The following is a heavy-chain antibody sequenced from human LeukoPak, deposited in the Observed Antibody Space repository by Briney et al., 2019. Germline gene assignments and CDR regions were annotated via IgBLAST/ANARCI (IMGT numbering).Heavy chain of an antibody. Sequence: QPGGSLRLSCAASGFTFSSYGMHWVRQAPGKGLEWVAVIWYDGSNKYYADSVKGRFTISRDNSKNTLYLQMNSLRAEDTAVYYCAREAPRYDYYHGMDVWGQGTTVTVSS. D-gene: IGHD1-14*01. CDR2: IWYDGSNK. CDR3: AREAPRYDYYHGMDV. CDR1: GFTFSSYG. V-gene: IGHV3-33*01. J-gene: IGHJ6*02.